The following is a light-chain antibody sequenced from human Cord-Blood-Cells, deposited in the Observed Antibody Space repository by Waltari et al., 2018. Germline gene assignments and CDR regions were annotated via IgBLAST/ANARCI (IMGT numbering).Light chain of an antibody. V-gene: IGKV3-15*01. J-gene: IGKJ1*01. CDR3: QQYNNWPRT. Sequence: EIVMTQSPAHLSVSPGARATLSCRASQSVSSNLAWYQQKPGQAPRLLIYGASTRATGIPARFSGSGSGTEFTLTISSLQSEDFAVYYCQQYNNWPRTFGQGTKVEIK. CDR2: GAS. CDR1: QSVSSN.